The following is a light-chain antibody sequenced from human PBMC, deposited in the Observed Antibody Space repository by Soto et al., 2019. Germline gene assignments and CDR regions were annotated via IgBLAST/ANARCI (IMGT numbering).Light chain of an antibody. Sequence: AVRITQSASSFSASTGDRVTITCRASQGISSYLAWYQQKPGKAPKLLIYAASTLQSGVPSRFSGSGSGTDFTLTISCLQSEDFATYYCQQYYSYLGTFGQGTKV. CDR2: AAS. CDR3: QQYYSYLGT. CDR1: QGISSY. V-gene: IGKV1-8*01. J-gene: IGKJ1*01.